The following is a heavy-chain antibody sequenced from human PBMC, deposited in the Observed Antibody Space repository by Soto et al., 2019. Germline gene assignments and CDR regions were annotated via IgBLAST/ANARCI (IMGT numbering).Heavy chain of an antibody. J-gene: IGHJ6*02. CDR2: ISAYNGNT. CDR1: GYTFTSYG. CDR3: ARDLLAGTRYYYGMDV. D-gene: IGHD6-13*01. Sequence: QVQLVQSGAEVKKPGASVKVSCKASGYTFTSYGISWVRQAPGQGLEWMGWISAYNGNTNYAQKLQGRFTMTTDTSTSTAYMELRSLRSDDTAVYYCARDLLAGTRYYYGMDVWGQGTTVTVSS. V-gene: IGHV1-18*01.